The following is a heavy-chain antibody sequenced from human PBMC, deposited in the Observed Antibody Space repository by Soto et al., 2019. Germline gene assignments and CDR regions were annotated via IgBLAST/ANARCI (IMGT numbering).Heavy chain of an antibody. Sequence: QSGGSLRLSSAASGLTFCTYAMIWVRQAPGKGLEWGSNIICSDRKQTYEDSVKGRFTISKDNSKNSLHLQMNSLRAEDTAVYYCRQRTERGFGASYLYSWGQGSLVTVTS. V-gene: IGHV3-23*01. J-gene: IGHJ4*02. CDR2: IICSDRKQ. CDR1: GLTFCTYA. CDR3: RQRTERGFGASYLYS. D-gene: IGHD1-1*01.